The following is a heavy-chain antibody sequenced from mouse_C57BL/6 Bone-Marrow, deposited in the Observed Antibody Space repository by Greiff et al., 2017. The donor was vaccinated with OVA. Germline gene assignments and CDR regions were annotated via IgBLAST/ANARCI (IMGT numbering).Heavy chain of an antibody. CDR3: ARGFYGSPYYAMDY. J-gene: IGHJ4*01. Sequence: QVQLKQPGAELVRPGTSVKLSCKASGYTFTSYWMHWVKQRPGQGLEWIGVIDPSDSYTTYNQKFKGKATLTVDTSSSTAYMQLSSLTSEDSAVYYCARGFYGSPYYAMDYWGQGTSVTVSS. CDR1: GYTFTSYW. V-gene: IGHV1-59*01. D-gene: IGHD1-1*01. CDR2: IDPSDSYT.